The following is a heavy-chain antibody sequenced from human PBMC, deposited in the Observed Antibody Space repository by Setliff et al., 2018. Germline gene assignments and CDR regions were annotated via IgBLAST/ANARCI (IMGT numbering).Heavy chain of an antibody. CDR2: ISIYTGNA. V-gene: IGHV1-18*01. Sequence: GASVKVSCKASGYTFSDYGITWVRQAPGQELEWMGWISIYTGNAYYAHKLQGRVSMTTDTSTSTAYMELRSLTSDDTAVYYCSRLVRYCTTTTCQRASGAEFWGQGTLVTVSS. CDR1: GYTFSDYG. J-gene: IGHJ4*02. CDR3: SRLVRYCTTTTCQRASGAEF. D-gene: IGHD2-8*01.